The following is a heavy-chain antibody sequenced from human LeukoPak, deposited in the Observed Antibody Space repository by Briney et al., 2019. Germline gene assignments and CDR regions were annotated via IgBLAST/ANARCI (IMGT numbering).Heavy chain of an antibody. CDR2: ISNDGGGT. J-gene: IGHJ5*02. Sequence: PGGSLRLSCAASGFIFNNYGLVWVRQAPGEGLEWVSAISNDGGGTTYADFVKGRFTISRDNSKNTLFLQMNSLRADDTALYYCAKGSSGYFLDLWGQGTLVTVSS. CDR3: AKGSSGYFLDL. V-gene: IGHV3-23*01. D-gene: IGHD3-22*01. CDR1: GFIFNNYG.